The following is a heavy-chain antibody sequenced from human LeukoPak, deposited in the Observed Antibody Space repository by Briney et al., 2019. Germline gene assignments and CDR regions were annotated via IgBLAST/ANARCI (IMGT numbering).Heavy chain of an antibody. Sequence: GGSLRLSCADSGFTFSSYWMSWVRQAPGKGLEWVANIKQDGSEKYYVDSVKGRFTISRDNAKNSLYLQMNSLKVEDTAVYYCARDRGWYDYWGQGTLVTVSS. D-gene: IGHD6-19*01. CDR2: IKQDGSEK. CDR1: GFTFSSYW. CDR3: ARDRGWYDY. J-gene: IGHJ4*02. V-gene: IGHV3-7*03.